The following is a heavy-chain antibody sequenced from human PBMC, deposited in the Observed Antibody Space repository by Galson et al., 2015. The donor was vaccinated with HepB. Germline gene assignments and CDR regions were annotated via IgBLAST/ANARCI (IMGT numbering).Heavy chain of an antibody. Sequence: SLRLSCAASGFTFTSYAMSWVRQAPGKGLEWVAVISYDGSNKYYADSVKGRFTISRDNSKNTLYLQMNSLRAEDTAVYYCAKDRGIVVTQYYFDYWGQGTLVTVSS. CDR2: ISYDGSNK. CDR3: AKDRGIVVTQYYFDY. D-gene: IGHD3-22*01. J-gene: IGHJ4*02. CDR1: GFTFTSYA. V-gene: IGHV3-30*18.